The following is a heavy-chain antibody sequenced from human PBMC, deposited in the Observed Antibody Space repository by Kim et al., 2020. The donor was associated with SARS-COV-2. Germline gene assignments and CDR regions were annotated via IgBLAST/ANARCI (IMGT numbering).Heavy chain of an antibody. CDR3: TTVVYSGYDQGV. CDR2: IKSKTDGGTS. CDR1: GFTFSNAW. D-gene: IGHD5-12*01. V-gene: IGHV3-15*01. J-gene: IGHJ4*02. Sequence: GGSLRLSCAASGFTFSNAWMSWVRQAPGKGLEWVGRIKSKTDGGTSDYAAPVTVRFTSSRYDSKNTLYLHMNRLKTADTAVYYCTTVVYSGYDQGVWGQGTLVTAS.